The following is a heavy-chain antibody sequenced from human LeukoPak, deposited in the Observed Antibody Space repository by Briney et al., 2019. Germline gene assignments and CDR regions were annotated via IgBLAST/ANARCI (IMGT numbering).Heavy chain of an antibody. J-gene: IGHJ5*02. V-gene: IGHV4-39*01. CDR2: IYYSGST. Sequence: ASETLSLTCTVSGGSISSSSYYWGWIRLPPGKGLEWIGSIYYSGSTYYNPSLKSRVTISVDTSKNQFSLKLSSVTAADTAVYYCARREWFDPWGQGTLVTVSS. CDR1: GGSISSSSYY. CDR3: ARREWFDP.